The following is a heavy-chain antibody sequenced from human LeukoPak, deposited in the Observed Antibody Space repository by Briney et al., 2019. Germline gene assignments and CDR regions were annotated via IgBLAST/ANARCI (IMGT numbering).Heavy chain of an antibody. V-gene: IGHV3-30*03. Sequence: GRSLRLSCVGSGFSLNEYGVHWVRQAPGKELEWVAVVSYHGGHKYYADSVKGRFTISRDASSDTVSLQMNSLRVEDTAVYYCARDRINMLVLGHDSGLDCWGQGTLVTVSS. CDR1: GFSLNEYG. D-gene: IGHD3-10*02. CDR2: VSYHGGHK. CDR3: ARDRINMLVLGHDSGLDC. J-gene: IGHJ4*02.